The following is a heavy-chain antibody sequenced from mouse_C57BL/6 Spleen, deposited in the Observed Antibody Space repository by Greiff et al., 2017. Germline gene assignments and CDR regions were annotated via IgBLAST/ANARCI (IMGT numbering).Heavy chain of an antibody. CDR3: ARSSYGNYGGYAMDY. D-gene: IGHD2-1*01. Sequence: EVQGVESGAELVKPGASVKLSCTASGFNIKDYYMHWVKQRTEQGLEWIGRIDPEDGETKYAPKFQGKATITADTSSNTAYRQLSSLTSEDTAVYYCARSSYGNYGGYAMDYWGQGASVTVSS. CDR2: IDPEDGET. CDR1: GFNIKDYY. J-gene: IGHJ4*01. V-gene: IGHV14-2*01.